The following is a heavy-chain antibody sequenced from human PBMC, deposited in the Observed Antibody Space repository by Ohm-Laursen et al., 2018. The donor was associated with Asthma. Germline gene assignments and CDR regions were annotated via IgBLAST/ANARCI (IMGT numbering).Heavy chain of an antibody. V-gene: IGHV3-30-3*01. CDR2: GGSYYDGGLK. J-gene: IGHJ4*02. CDR1: GFTFRSYA. D-gene: IGHD3-10*01. CDR3: AYEFGGNGDY. Sequence: SLRLSCAASGFTFRSYAMHWVRQAPGKGLEWVAVGGSYYDGGLKYYADSVNGRFTVSRDDAKNTVYLQMNSLRVDDTAVYYCAYEFGGNGDYWGQGTLVTVSS.